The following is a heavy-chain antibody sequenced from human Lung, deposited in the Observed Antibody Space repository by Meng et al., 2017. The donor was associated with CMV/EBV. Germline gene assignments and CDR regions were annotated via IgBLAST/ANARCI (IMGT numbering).Heavy chain of an antibody. CDR1: GGSISSSY. V-gene: IGHV4-59*01. CDR2: ISYTGST. CDR3: ARDGTGFYFDY. D-gene: IGHD3/OR15-3a*01. Sequence: SXTLSLTCTVSGGSISSSYGSWIRQPPGKGLEWIGYISYTGSTNYNPSLKSRVTISLDTSKNQFSLRLNSVNAADTALYYCARDGTGFYFDYWGQGTLVTVSS. J-gene: IGHJ4*02.